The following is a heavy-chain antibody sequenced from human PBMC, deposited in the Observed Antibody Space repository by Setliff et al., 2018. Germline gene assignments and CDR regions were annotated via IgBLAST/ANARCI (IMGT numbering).Heavy chain of an antibody. Sequence: GASLKISCAASGFNFRSYAMTWVRQAPGKGLEWVSTMGAGGDTYYADSVKGRFTISRDNSKNTLYLQMSSLRDDDTAVYYCAKGGQQVAPDGRWFDPWGQGSLVTVSS. CDR3: AKGGQQVAPDGRWFDP. D-gene: IGHD6-13*01. CDR1: GFNFRSYA. V-gene: IGHV3-23*01. J-gene: IGHJ5*02. CDR2: MGAGGDT.